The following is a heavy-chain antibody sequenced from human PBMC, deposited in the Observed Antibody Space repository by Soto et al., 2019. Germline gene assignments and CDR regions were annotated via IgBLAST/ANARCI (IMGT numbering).Heavy chain of an antibody. CDR2: IIPILGIA. D-gene: IGHD6-13*01. V-gene: IGHV1-69*02. CDR1: GGTFSSYT. J-gene: IGHJ4*02. Sequence: SVKVSCKASGGTFSSYTISWVRQAPGQGLEWMGRIIPILGIANYAQKFQGRVTITADESTSTAYMELNSLRSGDTAVYFCARVPAADPDDYWGQGTLVTVSS. CDR3: ARVPAADPDDY.